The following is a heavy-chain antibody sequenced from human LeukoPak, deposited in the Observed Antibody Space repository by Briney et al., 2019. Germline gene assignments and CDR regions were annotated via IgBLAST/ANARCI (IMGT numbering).Heavy chain of an antibody. CDR2: VKSKDVGGTT. V-gene: IGHV3-15*01. CDR1: GFSFSNVW. D-gene: IGHD5-12*01. J-gene: IGHJ5*02. CDR3: TTDFMRGYSGS. Sequence: TGGSLRLSCAASGFSFSNVWMTSVRQAPGKGLECVGRVKSKDVGGTTDYAAPVIGRFTISRDDSKNTVYLQMRSLQNEDTALYYCTTDFMRGYSGSWGQGTLVTVSS.